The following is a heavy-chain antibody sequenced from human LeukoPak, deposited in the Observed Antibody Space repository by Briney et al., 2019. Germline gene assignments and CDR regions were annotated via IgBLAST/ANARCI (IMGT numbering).Heavy chain of an antibody. D-gene: IGHD6-13*01. CDR3: ARDAAPESSSWYNWFDA. J-gene: IGHJ5*02. Sequence: SETLSLTCTVSGGSISSYYWNWIRQPPGKGLEWIGYIYYSGSTNYNPSLKSRVTISVATSKNQFSLKLSSVTAADTAVYYCARDAAPESSSWYNWFDAWGQGTLVTVSS. V-gene: IGHV4-59*01. CDR2: IYYSGST. CDR1: GGSISSYY.